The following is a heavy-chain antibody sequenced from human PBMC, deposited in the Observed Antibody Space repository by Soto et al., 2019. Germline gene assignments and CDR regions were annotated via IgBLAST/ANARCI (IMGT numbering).Heavy chain of an antibody. V-gene: IGHV1-46*01. J-gene: IGHJ5*02. D-gene: IGHD3-10*01. Sequence: ASVKVSCKASGNTFTSYYMHWVRQAPGQGLEWMGIINPSSGSTSYAQKFQGRVTMTRDTSTSTVYMELSSLRSEDTAVYYCARFMVRGVIGLWGQGTPVTVSS. CDR1: GNTFTSYY. CDR3: ARFMVRGVIGL. CDR2: INPSSGST.